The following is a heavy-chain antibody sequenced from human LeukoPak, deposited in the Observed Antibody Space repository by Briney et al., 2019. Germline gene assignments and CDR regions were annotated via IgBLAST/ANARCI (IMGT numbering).Heavy chain of an antibody. CDR1: GFTVSSNS. CDR2: IYSDNT. D-gene: IGHD3-10*01. V-gene: IGHV3-53*01. J-gene: IGHJ4*02. CDR3: ARGRGSGSSTHYYFDY. Sequence: GGSLRLSCTVSGFTVSSNSMSWVRQAPGKGLEWVSFIYSDNTHYSDSVKGRFTISRDNSKNTLYLQMNSLRAEDTAVYYCARGRGSGSSTHYYFDYWGQGTLVTVSS.